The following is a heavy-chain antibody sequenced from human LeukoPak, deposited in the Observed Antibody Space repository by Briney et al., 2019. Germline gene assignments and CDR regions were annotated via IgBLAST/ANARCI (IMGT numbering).Heavy chain of an antibody. J-gene: IGHJ5*02. CDR3: ARDLYDFWSGYTNWFDP. CDR2: IYYSGST. Sequence: PSETLSLTCTVSGGSISSYYWSWIRQPPGKGLEWIGYIYYSGSTNYNPSLKSRVTISVDTSKNQFSLKLSSVTAADTAVYYCARDLYDFWSGYTNWFDPWGQGTLVTVSS. CDR1: GGSISSYY. V-gene: IGHV4-59*01. D-gene: IGHD3-3*01.